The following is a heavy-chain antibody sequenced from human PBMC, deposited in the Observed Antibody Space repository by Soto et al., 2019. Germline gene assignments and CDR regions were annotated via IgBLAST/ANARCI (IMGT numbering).Heavy chain of an antibody. CDR1: GFTFNNYA. CDR2: ITGSGDSA. J-gene: IGHJ6*03. Sequence: EVQLLESGGGLVQPGGSLRLSCAASGFTFNNYAISWVRQAPGKGLEWVSTITGSGDSAYYADSVKGRFIISRDNSKNTLYMQMNILGAEHSAIYYCAKGSGTNYYYDMDVWGGGTTVNVSS. D-gene: IGHD1-26*01. V-gene: IGHV3-23*01. CDR3: AKGSGTNYYYDMDV.